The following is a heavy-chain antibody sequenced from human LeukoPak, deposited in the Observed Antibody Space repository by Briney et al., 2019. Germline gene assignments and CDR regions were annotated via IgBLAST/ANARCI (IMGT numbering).Heavy chain of an antibody. CDR1: GYTFTSYY. V-gene: IGHV1-46*01. Sequence: ASVKVSCKASGYTFTSYYIHWVRQAPGQGLEWMGIINPTSGSTAYTQKFQGRVTMTRDTSTSTVYMELSSLRSDDTAVYYCARLGYYYDSLGHYDYWGQGTLVIVSS. CDR2: INPTSGST. D-gene: IGHD3-22*01. J-gene: IGHJ4*02. CDR3: ARLGYYYDSLGHYDY.